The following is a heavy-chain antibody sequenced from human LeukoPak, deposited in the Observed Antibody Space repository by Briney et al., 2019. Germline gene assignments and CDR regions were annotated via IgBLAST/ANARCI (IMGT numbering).Heavy chain of an antibody. CDR3: ARDGWFILGVITSGAFDI. D-gene: IGHD3-22*01. V-gene: IGHV1-8*01. J-gene: IGHJ3*02. CDR1: GYTFTSYD. Sequence: ASVKVSCKASGYTFTSYDINWVRQATGQGREWMGWMNPNSGNTGYAQKFQGRVTMTRNTSLSTAYMELSSLRSEDTAVYYCARDGWFILGVITSGAFDIWGQGTMVTVSS. CDR2: MNPNSGNT.